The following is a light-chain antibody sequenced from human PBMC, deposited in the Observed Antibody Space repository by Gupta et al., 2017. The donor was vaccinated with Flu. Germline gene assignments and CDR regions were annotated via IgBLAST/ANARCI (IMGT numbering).Light chain of an antibody. CDR3: HQQVNSLWT. CDR1: QSVKTDY. J-gene: IGKJ2*01. V-gene: IGKV3D-20*01. CDR2: GTS. Sequence: ATLYLSPGERFTLSCGASQSVKTDYVAWYQQKPGPAPRLLIHGTSCRASGIPDRFIGSGSGTIFSLIISRLEPEDFAVYSCHQQVNSLWTFGQGTKVVVK.